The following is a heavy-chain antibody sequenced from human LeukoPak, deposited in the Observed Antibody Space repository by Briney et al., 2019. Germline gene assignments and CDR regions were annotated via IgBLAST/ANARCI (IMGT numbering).Heavy chain of an antibody. CDR1: GFTFSDYW. CDR2: IKRDGSEK. J-gene: IGHJ3*02. Sequence: PGGSLRLSCAASGFTFSDYWMTWVRQAPGKGLEWVANIKRDGSEKYYVDSVKGRLTISRDNAKNSLYLQMNNLRPEDTAVYYCTKGQLWASGRAFDIWGQGTMVTVSS. CDR3: TKGQLWASGRAFDI. D-gene: IGHD3-16*01. V-gene: IGHV3-7*01.